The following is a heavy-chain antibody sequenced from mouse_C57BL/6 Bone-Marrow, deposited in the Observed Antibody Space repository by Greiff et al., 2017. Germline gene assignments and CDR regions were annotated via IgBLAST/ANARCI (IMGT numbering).Heavy chain of an antibody. CDR3: ARCGSKAAWFAY. Sequence: EVKLMESGGGLVQPGGSLKLSCAASGFTFSDYYMYWVRQTPEKRLEWVAYISNGGGSTYYPDTVKGRFTISRDNAKNTLYLQMSRLKSEDTAMYYCARCGSKAAWFAYWGQGTLVTVSA. J-gene: IGHJ3*01. V-gene: IGHV5-12*01. CDR2: ISNGGGST. D-gene: IGHD1-1*01. CDR1: GFTFSDYY.